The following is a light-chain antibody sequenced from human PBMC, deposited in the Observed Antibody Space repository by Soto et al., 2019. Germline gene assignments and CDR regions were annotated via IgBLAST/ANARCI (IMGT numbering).Light chain of an antibody. V-gene: IGKV3-15*01. J-gene: IGKJ1*01. CDR1: QSVSSN. CDR2: GAS. CDR3: QQYNNFWT. Sequence: EIVMTQSPATLSVSPGERATLSYRASQSVSSNLAWYQQKPGQAPRLLIYGASTRATGIPARFSGSGSGTEFTLTISSLQSEDFAVYYCQQYNNFWTFGQGTKVEIK.